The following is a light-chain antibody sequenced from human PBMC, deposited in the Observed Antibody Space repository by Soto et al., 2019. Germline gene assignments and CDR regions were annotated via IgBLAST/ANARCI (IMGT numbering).Light chain of an antibody. Sequence: DIQMTQSPSSLPASVGDRVTVTCRASQSIRGYLNWYQHKPGTAPKLLIFAASRLQTGVPLRFSGSGSGTNFTLTISNLHPEDFATYYCQQLFDSPITFGQGTRLEIK. CDR1: QSIRGY. CDR3: QQLFDSPIT. CDR2: AAS. J-gene: IGKJ5*01. V-gene: IGKV1-39*01.